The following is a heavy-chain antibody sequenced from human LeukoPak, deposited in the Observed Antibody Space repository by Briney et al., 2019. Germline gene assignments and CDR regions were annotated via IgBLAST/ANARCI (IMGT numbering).Heavy chain of an antibody. CDR1: GFTFSSHW. CDR2: MKEDGSEK. J-gene: IGHJ4*02. Sequence: GGSLRLSCAASGFTFSSHWMTWVRQAPGKGLEWVANMKEDGSEKYYVDSVKGRFTISRDNAKNSVYLQMNSLRAEDTAVYYCAREGDYYCSGGSCYDYWGQGTLVTVSS. V-gene: IGHV3-7*01. CDR3: AREGDYYCSGGSCYDY. D-gene: IGHD2-15*01.